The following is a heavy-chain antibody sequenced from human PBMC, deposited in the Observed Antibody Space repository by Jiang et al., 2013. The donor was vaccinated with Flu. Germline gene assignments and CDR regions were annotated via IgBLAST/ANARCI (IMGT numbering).Heavy chain of an antibody. CDR1: GGSVSSGSYY. CDR2: IYYSGST. D-gene: IGHD3-10*01. Sequence: LLKPSETLSLTCTVSGGSVSSGSYYWSWIRQPPGKGLEWIGLIYYSGSTNYNPSLESRVTISADTSKNQFSLKLSSVTAADTAAYYCARSQPYDSGSYYDAFDIWGQGTMVTVSS. CDR3: ARSQPYDSGSYYDAFDI. J-gene: IGHJ3*02. V-gene: IGHV4-61*01.